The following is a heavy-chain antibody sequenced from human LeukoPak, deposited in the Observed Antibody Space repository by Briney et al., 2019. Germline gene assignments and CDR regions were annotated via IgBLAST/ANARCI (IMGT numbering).Heavy chain of an antibody. CDR3: ARKVYSSGWYDRDY. Sequence: ASVKVSCKASGYTFTSYGISWVQQAPGQGLEWMGWISAYNGNTNYAQKLQGRVTMTTDTSTSTAYMELRSLRSDDTAVYYCARKVYSSGWYDRDYWGQGTLVTVSS. CDR1: GYTFTSYG. CDR2: ISAYNGNT. J-gene: IGHJ4*02. D-gene: IGHD6-19*01. V-gene: IGHV1-18*01.